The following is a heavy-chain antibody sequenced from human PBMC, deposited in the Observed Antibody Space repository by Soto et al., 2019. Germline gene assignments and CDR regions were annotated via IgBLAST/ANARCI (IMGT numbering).Heavy chain of an antibody. D-gene: IGHD4-17*01. V-gene: IGHV4-30-4*01. CDR3: ARYHGFGDSRSFDY. CDR1: GGSISSGDYY. CDR2: IYYSGST. J-gene: IGHJ4*02. Sequence: QVQLQESGPGLVKPSQTLSLTCTVSGGSISSGDYYWSWIRQPPGKGLEWIGYIYYSGSTYYNPFLNRRVTMSVHTSKNQFSLKLRSVTAADTAVYYCARYHGFGDSRSFDYWGQGTLVTVSS.